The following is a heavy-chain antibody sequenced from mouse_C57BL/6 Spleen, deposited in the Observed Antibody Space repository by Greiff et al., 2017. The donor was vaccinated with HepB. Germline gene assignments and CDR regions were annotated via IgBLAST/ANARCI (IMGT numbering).Heavy chain of an antibody. V-gene: IGHV1-55*01. CDR2: IYPGSGST. Sequence: QVQLQQPGAELVKPGASVKMSCKASGYTFTSYWITWVKQRPGQGLEWIGDIYPGSGSTNYNEKFKSKATLTVDTSSSTAYMQRSSLTSEDSAVYYCARSRSNGWYFDVWGTGTTVTVSS. CDR1: GYTFTSYW. D-gene: IGHD2-5*01. J-gene: IGHJ1*03. CDR3: ARSRSNGWYFDV.